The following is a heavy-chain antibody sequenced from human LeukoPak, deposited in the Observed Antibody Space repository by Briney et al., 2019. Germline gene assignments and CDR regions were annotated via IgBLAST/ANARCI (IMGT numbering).Heavy chain of an antibody. V-gene: IGHV3-74*01. J-gene: IGHJ3*02. Sequence: GGSLRLSCAASGFTFSSYWMHWVRQAPGKGLVWVSRINTDGSSTSYADSVKGRFTISRDNAKNTLYLQMNSLRAEDTAVYYCARHRIVGATAAFDIWGQGTMVTVSS. CDR2: INTDGSST. D-gene: IGHD1-26*01. CDR1: GFTFSSYW. CDR3: ARHRIVGATAAFDI.